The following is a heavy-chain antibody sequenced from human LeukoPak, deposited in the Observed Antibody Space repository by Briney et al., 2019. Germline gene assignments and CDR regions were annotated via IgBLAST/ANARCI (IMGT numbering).Heavy chain of an antibody. Sequence: GGSLRLSCAASGFTFSSYAMSWVRQAPGKGLEWVSAISGSGGSTYYADSVKGRFTISRGNSKNTLYLQMNRLRAEDTAVYYCAKVTFSSSWYPFDYWGQGTLVTVSS. V-gene: IGHV3-23*01. CDR1: GFTFSSYA. J-gene: IGHJ4*02. D-gene: IGHD6-13*01. CDR3: AKVTFSSSWYPFDY. CDR2: ISGSGGST.